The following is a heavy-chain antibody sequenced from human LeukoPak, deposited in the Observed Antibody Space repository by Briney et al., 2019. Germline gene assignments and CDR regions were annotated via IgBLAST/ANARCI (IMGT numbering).Heavy chain of an antibody. CDR1: GFTFSSYG. D-gene: IGHD4-17*01. J-gene: IGHJ4*02. Sequence: GGSLRLSCAASGFTFSSYGMHWVRQAPGKGLEWVAVISYDGSNKYYADSVKGRFTISRDNSKNTLYLQMNSLRAEDTAVYYCAKAYDYGDSDYWGQGTLVTVSS. CDR2: ISYDGSNK. V-gene: IGHV3-30*18. CDR3: AKAYDYGDSDY.